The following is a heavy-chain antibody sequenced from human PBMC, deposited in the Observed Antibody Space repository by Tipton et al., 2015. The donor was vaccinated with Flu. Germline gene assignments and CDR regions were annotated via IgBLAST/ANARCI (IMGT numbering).Heavy chain of an antibody. CDR1: GGSFSGYY. V-gene: IGHV4-34*01. Sequence: GLVKPSETLSLTCAVYGGSFSGYYWSWIRQPPGKGLEWIGEINHSGSTNYNPSLKSRVTISVDTSKNQFSLKLSSVTAADTAVYYCARGGEVTIFGGPTRGGIDYWGQGTLVTASS. CDR2: INHSGST. CDR3: ARGGEVTIFGGPTRGGIDY. J-gene: IGHJ4*02. D-gene: IGHD3-3*01.